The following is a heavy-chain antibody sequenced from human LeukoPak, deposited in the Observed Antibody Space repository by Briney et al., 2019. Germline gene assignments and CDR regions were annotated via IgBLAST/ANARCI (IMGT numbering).Heavy chain of an antibody. D-gene: IGHD6-13*01. CDR1: GGSFSGYY. J-gene: IGHJ4*02. V-gene: IGHV4-34*01. Sequence: PSETLSLTCAVYGGSFSGYYWSWIRQPPGKGLEWIGKINHSGSTNYNPSLKSRVTISVDTSKNQLSLKLTSVTAADTAVYYCARLRGDEQQLTNDYWGQGTLVTVSS. CDR2: INHSGST. CDR3: ARLRGDEQQLTNDY.